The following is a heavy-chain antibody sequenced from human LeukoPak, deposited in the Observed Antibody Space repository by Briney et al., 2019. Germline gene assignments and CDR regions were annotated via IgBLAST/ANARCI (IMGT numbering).Heavy chain of an antibody. D-gene: IGHD6-19*01. CDR1: GGSISSGGYS. J-gene: IGHJ4*02. V-gene: IGHV6-1*01. CDR2: TYYRSKWYN. Sequence: PSETLSLTCAVSGGSISSGGYSWNWIRQSPSRGLEWLGRTYYRSKWYNDYAVFVKSRITINPDTSKNQFSLQLNSVTPEDTAVYYCARGITVIGYYFDCWGQGTLVTVSS. CDR3: ARGITVIGYYFDC.